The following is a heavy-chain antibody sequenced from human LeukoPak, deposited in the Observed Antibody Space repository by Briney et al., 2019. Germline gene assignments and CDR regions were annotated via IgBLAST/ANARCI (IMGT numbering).Heavy chain of an antibody. CDR1: GFTFSYYW. Sequence: GGSLRLSCAASGFTFSYYWMNWVRQAPGKGLEWVANIKQDGSKKSYVDSVKGRFTISRDNAKNSLYLQMNSLRAEDTAVYYCALNGREVPSGVFDIWGQGTMVTVSS. D-gene: IGHD3-16*02. V-gene: IGHV3-7*03. J-gene: IGHJ3*02. CDR3: ALNGREVPSGVFDI. CDR2: IKQDGSKK.